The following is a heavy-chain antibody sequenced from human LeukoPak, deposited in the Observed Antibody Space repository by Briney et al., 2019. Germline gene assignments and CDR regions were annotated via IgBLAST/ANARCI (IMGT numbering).Heavy chain of an antibody. V-gene: IGHV5-51*01. J-gene: IGHJ5*02. D-gene: IGHD3-10*01. CDR3: ARDDYGSAYNWFDP. CDR1: GYSFTSYW. CDR2: IYPGDSDT. Sequence: GESLKISCKGSGYSFTSYWIGWVRQMPGKGLEWMGIIYPGDSDTRYSPSFQGQVTISADKSISTAYLQWSSLQAADTAVYYCARDDYGSAYNWFDPWGQGTLVTVSS.